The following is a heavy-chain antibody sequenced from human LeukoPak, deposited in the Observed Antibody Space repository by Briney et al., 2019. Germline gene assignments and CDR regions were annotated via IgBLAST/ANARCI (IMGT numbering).Heavy chain of an antibody. CDR3: ARVGFRWLVRGYFDY. CDR2: INHSGST. CDR1: GFTFSSYS. D-gene: IGHD6-19*01. V-gene: IGHV4-34*01. Sequence: GSLRLSCAASGFTFSSYSMNWIRQPPGKGLEWIGEINHSGSTNYNPSLKSRVTISVDTSKNQFSLKLSSVTAADTAVYYCARVGFRWLVRGYFDYWGQGTLVTVSS. J-gene: IGHJ4*02.